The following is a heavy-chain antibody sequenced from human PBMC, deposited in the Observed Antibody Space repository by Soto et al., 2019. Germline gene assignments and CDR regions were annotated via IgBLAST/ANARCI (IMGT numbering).Heavy chain of an antibody. Sequence: ASVKVSCKASGYTFTGYFMHWVRQAPGQGXEWMGWINPNSGGTNYAQKFQGWVTMTRDTSISTAYMELSRLRSDDTAVYYCARAPRYCSGGSCSSYYFDYWGQGTLVTVSS. J-gene: IGHJ4*02. CDR3: ARAPRYCSGGSCSSYYFDY. V-gene: IGHV1-2*04. D-gene: IGHD2-15*01. CDR1: GYTFTGYF. CDR2: INPNSGGT.